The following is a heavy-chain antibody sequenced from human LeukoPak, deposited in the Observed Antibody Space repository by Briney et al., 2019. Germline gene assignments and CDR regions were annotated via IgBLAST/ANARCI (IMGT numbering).Heavy chain of an antibody. CDR2: ISGSGNST. J-gene: IGHJ6*02. V-gene: IGHV3-23*01. CDR3: AKDSTVAHYYYGMDV. D-gene: IGHD4-23*01. Sequence: GGSLRLSCAASGFTFSSYAMSWVRQAPGKGLEWVSVISGSGNSTYNADSVKGRFTISRDNSKNTLYLQMNSLRAEDTAVYYCAKDSTVAHYYYGMDVWGQGTTVTVSS. CDR1: GFTFSSYA.